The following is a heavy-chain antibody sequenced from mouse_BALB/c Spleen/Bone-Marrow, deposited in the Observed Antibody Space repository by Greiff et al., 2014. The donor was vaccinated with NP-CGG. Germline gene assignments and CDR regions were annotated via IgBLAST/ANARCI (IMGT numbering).Heavy chain of an antibody. CDR3: ARDGNYRYAMDY. CDR1: GFTFTSYW. CDR2: INPSNGRT. V-gene: IGHV1S81*02. J-gene: IGHJ4*01. D-gene: IGHD2-1*01. Sequence: QVQLQQSGDELVKPGASVKLSCKASGFTFTSYWIHWVKQRPGQGPEWIGEINPSNGRTNYNEKFKSKATLTEDKSSGTAYMQLSSLTSEDSAVYYCARDGNYRYAMDYWGQGTSVTVSS.